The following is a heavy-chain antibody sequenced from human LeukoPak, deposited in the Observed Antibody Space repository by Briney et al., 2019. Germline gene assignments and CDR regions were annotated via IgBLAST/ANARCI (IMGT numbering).Heavy chain of an antibody. D-gene: IGHD2-21*02. J-gene: IGHJ4*02. Sequence: GASVKVSCKASGYTFINYAINWVRQAPGQGLEWMGWINTNTGDPTYAQGFTGRFVFSLDTSVSTAYLQISSLKAEDTAVYYCARELGQGDSENDYWGQGTLVTVSS. CDR1: GYTFINYA. CDR3: ARELGQGDSENDY. CDR2: INTNTGDP. V-gene: IGHV7-4-1*02.